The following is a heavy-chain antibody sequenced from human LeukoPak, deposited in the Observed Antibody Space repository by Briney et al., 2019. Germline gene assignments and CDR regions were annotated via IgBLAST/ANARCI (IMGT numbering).Heavy chain of an antibody. CDR3: ARKGTTGTTLAYFDL. D-gene: IGHD1-1*01. J-gene: IGHJ2*01. CDR1: GGSFSDYS. Sequence: SETLSLTCAVYGGSFSDYSWNWIRQPPGKGLEWIGEINHSGSTNYNPSLKSRVTISVDTSKNQFSLKLSSVTAADTAVYYCARKGTTGTTLAYFDLWGRGTLVTVSS. V-gene: IGHV4-34*01. CDR2: INHSGST.